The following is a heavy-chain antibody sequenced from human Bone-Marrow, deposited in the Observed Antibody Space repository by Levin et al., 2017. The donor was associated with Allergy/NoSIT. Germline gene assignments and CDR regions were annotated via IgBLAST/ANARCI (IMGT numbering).Heavy chain of an antibody. CDR2: IYHSGST. Sequence: PSETLSLTCAVSGGSISSSNWWSWVRQPPGKGLEWIGEIYHSGSTNYNPSLKSRVTISVDKSKNQFSLKLSSVTAADTAVYYCARRLCGGTSCPYYYYYYMDVWGKGTTVTVSS. D-gene: IGHD2-2*01. CDR1: GGSISSSNW. V-gene: IGHV4-4*02. CDR3: ARRLCGGTSCPYYYYYYMDV. J-gene: IGHJ6*03.